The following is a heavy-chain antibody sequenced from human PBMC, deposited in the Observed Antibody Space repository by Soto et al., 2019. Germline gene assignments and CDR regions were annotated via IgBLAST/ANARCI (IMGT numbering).Heavy chain of an antibody. CDR1: GFTFSSYG. J-gene: IGHJ4*02. CDR2: ISYDGSNK. D-gene: IGHD6-13*01. CDR3: AKDPLPYEPAAGVYYFDY. Sequence: GGSLRLSCAASGFTFSSYGMHWVRQAPGKGLEWVAVISYDGSNKYYADSVKGRFTISRDNSKNTLYLQMNSLRAEDTAVYYCAKDPLPYEPAAGVYYFDYLGQGTLLTV. V-gene: IGHV3-30*18.